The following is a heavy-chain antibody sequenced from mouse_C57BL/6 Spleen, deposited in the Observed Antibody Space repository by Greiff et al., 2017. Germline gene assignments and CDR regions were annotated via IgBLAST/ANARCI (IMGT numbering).Heavy chain of an antibody. J-gene: IGHJ2*01. CDR1: GYTFTSYW. Sequence: VQLQQPGAELVRPGSSVKLSCKASGYTFTSYWMHWVKQRPIQGLEWIGNIDPSDSETHYNQKFKDKATLTVDKSSSTAYMQLSSLTSEDSAVSYCARSAIYDGYLDYWGQGTTLTVSS. CDR2: IDPSDSET. V-gene: IGHV1-52*01. CDR3: ARSAIYDGYLDY. D-gene: IGHD2-3*01.